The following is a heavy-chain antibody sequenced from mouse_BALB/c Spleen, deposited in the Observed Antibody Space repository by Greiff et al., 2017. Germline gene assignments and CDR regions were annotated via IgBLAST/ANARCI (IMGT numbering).Heavy chain of an antibody. V-gene: IGHV10-1*02. D-gene: IGHD2-10*01. J-gene: IGHJ4*01. CDR1: GFTFNTYA. CDR2: IRSKSNNYAT. Sequence: EVMLVESGGGLVQPKGSLKLSCAASGFTFNTYAMNWVRQAPGKGLEWVARIRSKSNNYATYYADSVKDRFTISRDDSQSMLYLQMNNLKTEDTAMYYCVSAYYGNGYYAMDYWGQGTSVTVSS. CDR3: VSAYYGNGYYAMDY.